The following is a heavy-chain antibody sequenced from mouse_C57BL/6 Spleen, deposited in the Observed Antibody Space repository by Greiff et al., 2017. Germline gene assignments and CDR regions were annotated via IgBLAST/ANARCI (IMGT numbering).Heavy chain of an antibody. V-gene: IGHV1-80*01. CDR3: ARTTGSYAMDY. CDR2: IYPGDGDT. J-gene: IGHJ4*01. Sequence: LVESGASVKISCKASGYAFSSYWMNWVKQRPGKGLEWIGQIYPGDGDTNYNGKFKGKATLTADKSSSTAYMQLSSLTSEDSAVYFCARTTGSYAMDYWGQGTSVTVSS. D-gene: IGHD4-1*02. CDR1: GYAFSSYW.